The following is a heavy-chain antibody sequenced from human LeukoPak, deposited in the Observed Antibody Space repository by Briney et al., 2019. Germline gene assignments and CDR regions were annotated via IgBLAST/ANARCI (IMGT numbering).Heavy chain of an antibody. CDR3: AKDHSHYCTGSSCYSDY. CDR1: GFTFSSYA. V-gene: IGHV3-23*01. J-gene: IGHJ4*02. Sequence: PGGSLRLSCAASGFTFSSYAMNWVRQAPGKGLELVSVISGNGDSTYYAASVKGRFTISRDNSKSTLYLQMNSLRAEDTAVYYCAKDHSHYCTGSSCYSDYWGQGTLVSVSS. CDR2: ISGNGDST. D-gene: IGHD2-15*01.